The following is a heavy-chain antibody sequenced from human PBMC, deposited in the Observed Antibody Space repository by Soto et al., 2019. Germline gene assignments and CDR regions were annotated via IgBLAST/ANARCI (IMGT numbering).Heavy chain of an antibody. J-gene: IGHJ5*02. CDR3: ARDRPGISVIRAVKTYNYFDP. CDR2: ISTDNTHR. CDR1: GYNFLTYG. Sequence: ASVKVSCKASGYNFLTYGISWLRQAPGRGLEWMGWISTDNTHRNYAQNFQERVTMNTDTSTNTAYMELRSLRSDDTAIYYCARDRPGISVIRAVKTYNYFDPWGQGTLVTVSS. D-gene: IGHD3-10*01. V-gene: IGHV1-18*01.